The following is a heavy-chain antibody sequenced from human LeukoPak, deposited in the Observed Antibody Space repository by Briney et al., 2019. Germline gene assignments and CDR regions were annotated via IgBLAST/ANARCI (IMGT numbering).Heavy chain of an antibody. CDR1: GFTFSSYS. CDR2: ISSSSNYI. Sequence: GGSLRLSCAASGFTFSSYSMNWVRQAPGKGLEWVSSISSSSNYIYYADSVKGRFTISRDNAKNSLYLQMNSLRAEDTAVYYCAKDGPICSDGSCFSDYWGQGTLVTVSS. D-gene: IGHD2-15*01. J-gene: IGHJ4*02. V-gene: IGHV3-21*01. CDR3: AKDGPICSDGSCFSDY.